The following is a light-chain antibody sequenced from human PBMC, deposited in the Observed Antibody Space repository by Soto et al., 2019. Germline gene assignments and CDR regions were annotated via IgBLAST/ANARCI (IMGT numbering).Light chain of an antibody. V-gene: IGKV3-15*01. CDR1: QTLRNK. CDR3: LPHNAWPLT. Sequence: IVLTQSPGTLSVSPGERVILSCRASQTLRNKLAWYQQKPGQAPRLLIYGGFTRATGIPARFSGSGSGTEFPLTINSLQSEDFACYYCLPHNAWPLTFGPGTKLDLK. J-gene: IGKJ3*01. CDR2: GGF.